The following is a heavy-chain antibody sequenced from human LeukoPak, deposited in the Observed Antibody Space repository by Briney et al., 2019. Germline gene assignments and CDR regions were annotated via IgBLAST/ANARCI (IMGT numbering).Heavy chain of an antibody. CDR3: ARDRDRMVQGVTALFDY. V-gene: IGHV1-18*04. CDR2: ISGSNGNT. CDR1: GYTFTTYG. D-gene: IGHD3-10*01. J-gene: IGHJ4*02. Sequence: GASVKVSCKTSGYTFTTYGISWVRQAPGQGLEWMGWISGSNGNTKYAQKVQGRVTMTTDTSTTTPYMEARSLRSDDTAVYYCARDRDRMVQGVTALFDYWGQGTLVTVSS.